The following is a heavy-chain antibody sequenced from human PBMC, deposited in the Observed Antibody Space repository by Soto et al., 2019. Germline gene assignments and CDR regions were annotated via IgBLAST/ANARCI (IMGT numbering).Heavy chain of an antibody. CDR3: GGGTRFYDILSASYAVKYFDY. D-gene: IGHD3-9*01. CDR1: GFSVTSNY. V-gene: IGHV3-53*01. J-gene: IGHJ4*02. CDR2: IYAGGST. Sequence: GGSLRLSCAASGFSVTSNYMTWVRQAPGKGLECVSVIYAGGSTYYPDSVKGRFTISSDNSKNTLFLQMNNLRAEDTAVYYCGGGTRFYDILSASYAVKYFDYCGRGTRVTVSS.